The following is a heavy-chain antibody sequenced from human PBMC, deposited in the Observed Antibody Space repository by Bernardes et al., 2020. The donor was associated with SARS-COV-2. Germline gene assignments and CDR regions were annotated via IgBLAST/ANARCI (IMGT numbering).Heavy chain of an antibody. D-gene: IGHD3-16*01. J-gene: IGHJ4*02. CDR2: IYNRGNT. V-gene: IGHV4-59*01. CDR3: ARHGAGEDLSYFDY. Sequence: SETLSLNCTVSGGSISGYYLSWIRQAPEMRLEWIGYIYNRGNTKFNPSLKSRVTISVDTSKNQFSLKVTSVTAADTAMYYCARHGAGEDLSYFDYWGRGTLVTVYS. CDR1: GGSISGYY.